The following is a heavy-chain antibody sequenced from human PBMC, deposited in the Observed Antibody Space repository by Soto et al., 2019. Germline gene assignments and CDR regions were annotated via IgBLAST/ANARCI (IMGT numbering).Heavy chain of an antibody. CDR2: IYYSGST. Sequence: SETLSLTCTVSGGSISSSSYYWGWIRQPPGKGLEWIGSIYYSGSTYYNPSLKSRVTISVDTSKNQFSLKLSSVTAADTAVYYCARQSSIRPHYYGSGMGWFDPWGQGTLVTVSS. D-gene: IGHD3-10*01. CDR3: ARQSSIRPHYYGSGMGWFDP. CDR1: GGSISSSSYY. J-gene: IGHJ5*02. V-gene: IGHV4-39*01.